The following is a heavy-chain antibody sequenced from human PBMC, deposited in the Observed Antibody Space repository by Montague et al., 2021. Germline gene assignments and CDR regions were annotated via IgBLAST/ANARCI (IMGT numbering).Heavy chain of an antibody. D-gene: IGHD2-2*01. CDR2: CYHRFEKNN. CDR3: ARIPVGSKYYFDF. V-gene: IGHV6-1*01. Sequence: CAISGDSDGGVEPTRRSEEHTSSLQSQCLGVCYHRFEKNNDYAESVKGRITIDPDTSKHQFSLHLNSVTPEDTAVYYCARIPVGSKYYFDFWGQGTLVTVSS. CDR1: GDSDGGVEPT. J-gene: IGHJ4*02.